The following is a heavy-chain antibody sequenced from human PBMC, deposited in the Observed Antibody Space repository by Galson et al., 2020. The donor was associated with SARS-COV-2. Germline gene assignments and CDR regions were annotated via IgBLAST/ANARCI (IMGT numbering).Heavy chain of an antibody. J-gene: IGHJ6*02. CDR2: IWYDGSNK. Sequence: QAGGSLRLSCAASGFTFSSYGMHWVRQAPGKGLEWVAVIWYDGSNKYYADSVKGRFTISRDNSKNTLYLQMNSLRAEDTAVYYCARDMGSVATIVVYYGMDVWGQGTTVTVSS. CDR3: ARDMGSVATIVVYYGMDV. CDR1: GFTFSSYG. D-gene: IGHD5-12*01. V-gene: IGHV3-33*01.